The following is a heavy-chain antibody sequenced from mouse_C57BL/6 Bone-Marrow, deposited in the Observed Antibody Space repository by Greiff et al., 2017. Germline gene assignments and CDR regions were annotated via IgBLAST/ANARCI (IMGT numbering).Heavy chain of an antibody. D-gene: IGHD4-1*02. J-gene: IGHJ1*03. V-gene: IGHV1-64*01. CDR3: ASSTGTPYWYFDV. CDR1: GYTFTSYW. Sequence: QVQLQQPGAELVKPGASVKLSCQASGYTFTSYWMHWVKQRPGKGLAWIGMINPTSGSNNYNETFKSKATLTVDKSSSTAYMQLSIHTSEDSAVYYCASSTGTPYWYFDVWGTGTTVTVSS. CDR2: INPTSGSN.